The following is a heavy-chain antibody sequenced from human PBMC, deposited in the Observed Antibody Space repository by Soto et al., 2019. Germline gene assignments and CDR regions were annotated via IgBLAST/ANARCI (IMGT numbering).Heavy chain of an antibody. V-gene: IGHV1-69*13. CDR2: ILSNNGTA. D-gene: IGHD2-8*01. J-gene: IGHJ6*02. CDR1: GYTCPKFG. Sequence: GDSWKGSCKESGYTCPKFGVAWVRQAPGQGSARMGPILSNNGTANYAQKFQGRVTIAADESTSTAYMELSSLRSENTAVYYCAKGGGERSSNQNTYGPPAGYYDYYDGMGVWGQGTTVTVSS. CDR3: AKGGGERSSNQNTYGPPAGYYDYYDGMGV.